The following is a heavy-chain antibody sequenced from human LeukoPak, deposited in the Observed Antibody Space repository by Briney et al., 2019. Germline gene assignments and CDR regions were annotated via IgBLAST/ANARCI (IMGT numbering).Heavy chain of an antibody. CDR1: GYTFTDYY. D-gene: IGHD1-26*01. Sequence: ASVKVSCKASGYTFTDYYMHWVRQAPGQGLEWMGWINPNTGGTNYAQRFQGRVTMTRDTSISTAYMELSRLTSDDTAVYYCARDRWELTTSYYFDCWGQGTLVTASS. CDR2: INPNTGGT. CDR3: ARDRWELTTSYYFDC. V-gene: IGHV1-2*02. J-gene: IGHJ4*02.